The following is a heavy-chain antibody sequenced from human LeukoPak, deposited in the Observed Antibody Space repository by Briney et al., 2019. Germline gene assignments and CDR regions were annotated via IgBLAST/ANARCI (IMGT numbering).Heavy chain of an antibody. CDR2: IYYSGST. D-gene: IGHD3-22*01. V-gene: IGHV4-28*03. J-gene: IGHJ4*02. CDR3: ARGQRITMTD. CDR1: GYSISSSNW. Sequence: SDTLSLTCAVSGYSISSSNWWGWIRQPPGKGLEWIGYIYYSGSTYYNPSLKSRVTMSVDTSKNQFSLRLSSVTAADTAVYYCARGQRITMTDWGQGTLVTVSS.